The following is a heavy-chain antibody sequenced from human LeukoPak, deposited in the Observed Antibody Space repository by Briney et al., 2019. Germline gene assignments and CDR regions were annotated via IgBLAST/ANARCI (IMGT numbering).Heavy chain of an antibody. V-gene: IGHV4-59*08. D-gene: IGHD5-12*01. CDR2: IYYSGST. J-gene: IGHJ4*02. CDR3: ARLGGYSGYDFDY. Sequence: SETLSLTCTVSGGSISSYYWSWIRQPPGKGLEWIGYIYYSGSTNYNPSLKSRVTISVDTSKNQFSLKLSSVTAAVTAVYYCARLGGYSGYDFDYWGQGTLVTVSS. CDR1: GGSISSYY.